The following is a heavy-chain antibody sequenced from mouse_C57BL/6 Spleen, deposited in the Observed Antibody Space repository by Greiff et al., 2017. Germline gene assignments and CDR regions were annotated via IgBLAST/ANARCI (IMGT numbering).Heavy chain of an antibody. D-gene: IGHD2-1*01. J-gene: IGHJ4*01. CDR2: IYPGSGNT. CDR3: AKGYGNYAMDY. CDR1: GYSFTSYY. Sequence: VQVVESGPELVKPGASVKISCKASGYSFTSYYIHWVKQRPGQGLEWIGWIYPGSGNTKYNEKFKGKATLTADTSSSTAYMQLSSLTSEDSAVYYCAKGYGNYAMDYWGQGTSVTVSS. V-gene: IGHV1-66*01.